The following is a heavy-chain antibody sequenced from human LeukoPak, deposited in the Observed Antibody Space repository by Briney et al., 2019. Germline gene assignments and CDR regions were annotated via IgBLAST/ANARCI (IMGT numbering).Heavy chain of an antibody. V-gene: IGHV4-4*07. J-gene: IGHJ4*02. D-gene: IGHD6-6*01. CDR3: AREGSMTARPFVSIDY. CDR2: IHTSGSP. CDR1: GGSIRTYY. Sequence: SETLSLTCTVSGGSIRTYYWSWIRQPAGKGLEWIGRIHTSGSPDYNPSLKSRVTMSVDTSKNQFSLKLRSVTAADTALYYCAREGSMTARPFVSIDYWGQGTLVTVSS.